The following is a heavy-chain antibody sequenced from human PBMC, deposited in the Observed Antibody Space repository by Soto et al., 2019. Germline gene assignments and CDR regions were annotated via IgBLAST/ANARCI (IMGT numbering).Heavy chain of an antibody. CDR1: GFTISNAW. V-gene: IGHV3-15*01. Sequence: ELQLVESGGGLVKHGGSLRLSCAASGFTISNAWMSWVRQAPGKGLEWVGRIKSKTDGGTTDYAAPVKGRFTISRDDSKNTLYLQMNSLKTEDTAVYYCTTDGWASVELQTETDYWGQGTLVTVSS. J-gene: IGHJ4*02. CDR3: TTDGWASVELQTETDY. CDR2: IKSKTDGGTT. D-gene: IGHD1-7*01.